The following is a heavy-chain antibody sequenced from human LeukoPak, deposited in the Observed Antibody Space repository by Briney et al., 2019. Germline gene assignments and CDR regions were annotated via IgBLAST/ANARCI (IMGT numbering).Heavy chain of an antibody. Sequence: GASVKVSCKASGYTFTSYGISWVRQATGQGLEWMGWMNPNSGNTGYAQKFQGRVTMTRNTSISTAYMELSSLRSEDTAVYYCARANFPTNDAFDIWGQGTMVTVPS. CDR2: MNPNSGNT. CDR3: ARANFPTNDAFDI. CDR1: GYTFTSYG. D-gene: IGHD2/OR15-2a*01. J-gene: IGHJ3*02. V-gene: IGHV1-8*02.